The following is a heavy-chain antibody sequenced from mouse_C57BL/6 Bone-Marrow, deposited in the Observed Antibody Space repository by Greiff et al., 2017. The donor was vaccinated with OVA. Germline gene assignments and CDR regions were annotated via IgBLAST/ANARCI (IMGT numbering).Heavy chain of an antibody. Sequence: VQLKESGAELVRPGASVKLSCTASGFNIKDDYMHWVKQRPEQGLEWIGWIDPENGDTEYASKFQGKATITADTSSNTAYLQLSSLTSEDTAVYYCTPLLPSYWGQGTLVTVSA. CDR1: GFNIKDDY. CDR2: IDPENGDT. CDR3: TPLLPSY. D-gene: IGHD1-1*01. V-gene: IGHV14-4*01. J-gene: IGHJ3*01.